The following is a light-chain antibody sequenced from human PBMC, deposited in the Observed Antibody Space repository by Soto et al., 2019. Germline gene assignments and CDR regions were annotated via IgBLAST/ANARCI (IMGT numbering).Light chain of an antibody. Sequence: DIQMTQSPSTLPASVGDRVTITCRASQSISSWLAWYQQKPGKAPRLLIYDASSLESGVPSRFSGSGSGTEFTLTISSLQPDDFATYYCQQYNSYPETFGQGTKVDIK. J-gene: IGKJ1*01. CDR1: QSISSW. CDR3: QQYNSYPET. CDR2: DAS. V-gene: IGKV1-5*01.